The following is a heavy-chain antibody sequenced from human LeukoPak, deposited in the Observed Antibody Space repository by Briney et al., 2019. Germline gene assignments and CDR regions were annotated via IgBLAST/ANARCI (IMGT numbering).Heavy chain of an antibody. Sequence: SETLSFTCAVSGGSISSSNWWSWVRQPPGKGLEWIGEIYHSGSTNYNPSLKSRVTISVDKSKNQFSLKLSSVTAADTAVYHCAREGRIAVAAFDYWGQGTLVTVSS. CDR2: IYHSGST. CDR3: AREGRIAVAAFDY. V-gene: IGHV4-4*02. J-gene: IGHJ4*02. CDR1: GGSISSSNW. D-gene: IGHD6-19*01.